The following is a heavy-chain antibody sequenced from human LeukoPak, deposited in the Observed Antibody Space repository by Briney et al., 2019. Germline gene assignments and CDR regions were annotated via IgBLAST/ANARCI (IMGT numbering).Heavy chain of an antibody. CDR2: IYPGDSDT. V-gene: IGHV5-51*01. CDR1: GYRFTSYW. CDR3: ARRVYSSSWYWFDP. J-gene: IGHJ5*02. D-gene: IGHD6-13*01. Sequence: GESLKISCKGSGYRFTSYWIGWVRQMPGKGLEWMGIIYPGDSDTRYSPSFQGQVTISADKSISTAYLQWSSLKASDTVMYYCARRVYSSSWYWFDPWGQGTLVTVSS.